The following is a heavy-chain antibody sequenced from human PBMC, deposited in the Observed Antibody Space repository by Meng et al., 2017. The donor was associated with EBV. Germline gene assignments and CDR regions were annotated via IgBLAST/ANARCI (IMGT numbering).Heavy chain of an antibody. Sequence: QLQLYQSGPGLVKPSETLSLTCPFACYSISSRSYYWGWVRQSPGKGLEWIGNVYYSGNSYYNPSLKSRVTISVDTSRNQFYLKLISVTAADTAVYFCARVSFYDYWSGYSFNWFDPWGQGTLVTVSS. D-gene: IGHD3-3*01. CDR1: CYSISSRSYY. J-gene: IGHJ5*02. CDR2: VYYSGNS. CDR3: ARVSFYDYWSGYSFNWFDP. V-gene: IGHV4-39*01.